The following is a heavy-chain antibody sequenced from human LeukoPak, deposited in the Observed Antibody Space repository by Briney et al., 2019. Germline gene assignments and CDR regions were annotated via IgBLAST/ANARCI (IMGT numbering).Heavy chain of an antibody. V-gene: IGHV1-24*01. J-gene: IGHJ4*02. CDR3: ATQARGYFYY. CDR1: GYTLTELA. CDR2: FDPEDGET. Sequence: ASVKVSCKVSGYTLTELAMHWVRQAPGKGLEWMGGFDPEDGETIYAQKFQGRVTMTEDTSTDTAYMELSSVGSEDTAVYYCATQARGYFYYWGQGTLVTVSS.